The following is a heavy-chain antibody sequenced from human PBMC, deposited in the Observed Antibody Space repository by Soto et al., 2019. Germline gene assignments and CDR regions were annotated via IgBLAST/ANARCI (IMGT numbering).Heavy chain of an antibody. V-gene: IGHV1-46*01. J-gene: IGHJ4*02. CDR2: INPSGGST. CDR3: ARDRQRSVVTRLRMVLGY. CDR1: GYTFTSYY. Sequence: QVQLVQSGAEVKKPGASVKVSCKASGYTFTSYYIHWVRQAPGQGLEWMGIINPSGGSTSYAQKFQGRVTMTRDTSTSTVYMELSSLRSEDTAVYYCARDRQRSVVTRLRMVLGYWGQGTLVTVSS. D-gene: IGHD3-22*01.